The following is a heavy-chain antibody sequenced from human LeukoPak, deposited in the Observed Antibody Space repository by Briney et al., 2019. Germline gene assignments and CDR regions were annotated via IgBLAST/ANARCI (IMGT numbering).Heavy chain of an antibody. CDR3: TTGGWYGGDF. V-gene: IGHV3-15*01. D-gene: IGHD6-19*01. CDR1: GFIFSNAW. CDR2: IKSKSDGGTI. J-gene: IGHJ4*02. Sequence: PGGSLRLSCAASGFIFSNAWMNWVRQTPGKGLEWVGRIKSKSDGGTIDYAARVKGRFTISRDDSKNTLYLQINSLETEDTGVYYCTTGGWYGGDFWGQGTLVTVSS.